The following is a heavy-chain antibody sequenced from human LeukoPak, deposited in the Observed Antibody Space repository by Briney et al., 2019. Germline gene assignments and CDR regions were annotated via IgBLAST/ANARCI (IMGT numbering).Heavy chain of an antibody. CDR3: VKDKYPVVVAATLDY. J-gene: IGHJ4*02. CDR2: ISSNGGIT. CDR1: GFTLRSSW. V-gene: IGHV3-64D*09. D-gene: IGHD2-15*01. Sequence: GGSLRLSCAASGFTLRSSWMHWVRQAPGKGLEYVSDISSNGGITYYADSVKGRFTVSRDNSKNMLCLQMNSLRAEDTAVYYCVKDKYPVVVAATLDYWGQGILVTVSS.